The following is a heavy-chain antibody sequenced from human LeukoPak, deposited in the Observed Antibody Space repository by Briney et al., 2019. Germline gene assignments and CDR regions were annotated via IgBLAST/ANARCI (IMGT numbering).Heavy chain of an antibody. CDR3: VKDEGYCSSVSCSPSY. CDR2: IGGNGDTT. V-gene: IGHV3-64D*06. Sequence: GGSLRLSCAASGFNFRNYPMHWVRQAPGKGLEYVSAIGGNGDTTYYEDSVKGRVTISRDNSKNTLYLQMSSLRVEDTAVYYCVKDEGYCSSVSCSPSYWGQGTLVTVSS. D-gene: IGHD2-2*01. J-gene: IGHJ4*02. CDR1: GFNFRNYP.